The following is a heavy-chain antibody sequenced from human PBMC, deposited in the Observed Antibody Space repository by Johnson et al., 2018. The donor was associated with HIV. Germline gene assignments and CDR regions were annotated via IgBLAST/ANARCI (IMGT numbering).Heavy chain of an antibody. D-gene: IGHD3-10*01. J-gene: IGHJ3*01. CDR3: ARSMRGAFDV. V-gene: IGHV3-23*04. CDR2: VSAGGDNT. CDR1: GFTFSSYA. Sequence: VQLVESGGGLVPPGGSLRLSCAASGFTFSSYAMDWVRQTPGKGLAWVSAVSAGGDNTYYADSVEGRFTISRDNSKNTLYLQMNSLRAEDTAVYYCARSMRGAFDVWGQGTMVTVSS.